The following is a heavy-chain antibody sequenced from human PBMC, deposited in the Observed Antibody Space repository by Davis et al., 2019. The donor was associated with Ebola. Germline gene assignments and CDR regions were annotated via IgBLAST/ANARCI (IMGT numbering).Heavy chain of an antibody. CDR3: TRGHGWCDY. Sequence: KVSCKGSGYSFTSYWIGWVRQMPGKGLEWMGIIYPGDSDTRYSPSFQGQVTISADKSISTVYLQWSGLQVSDTAIYFCTRGHGWCDYWGQGTPVTVSS. J-gene: IGHJ4*02. V-gene: IGHV5-51*01. CDR1: GYSFTSYW. CDR2: IYPGDSDT. D-gene: IGHD6-19*01.